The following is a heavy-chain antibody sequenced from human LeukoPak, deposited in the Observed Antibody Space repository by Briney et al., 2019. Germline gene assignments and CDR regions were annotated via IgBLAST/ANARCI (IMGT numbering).Heavy chain of an antibody. D-gene: IGHD3-16*02. CDR2: ISYRGST. CDR3: PQYIWGSYPTFEDY. Sequence: PSEALSVTCICSRGSIITYYLSWLRQPPSKGLEGIGYISYRGSTNYNPSLTSRATISLDTSKNQFSLILNSSTAARTAGAYFPQYIWGSYPTFEDYWGPGSLVTVST. CDR1: RGSIITYY. V-gene: IGHV4-59*03. J-gene: IGHJ4*02.